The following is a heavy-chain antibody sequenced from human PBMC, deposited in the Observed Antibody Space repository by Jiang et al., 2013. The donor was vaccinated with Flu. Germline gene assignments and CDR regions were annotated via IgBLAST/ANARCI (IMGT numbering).Heavy chain of an antibody. D-gene: IGHD6-13*01. CDR1: GDSVSSNSAA. Sequence: SQTLSLTCAISGDSVSSNSAAWNWIRQSPSRGLEWLGRIYYRSKWYNEYAVSVKSRIIINPDTPKNQFSLQLNSVTPEDTAVYYCARGVAAGWDYWGQGTLVTVSS. CDR3: ARGVAAGWDY. J-gene: IGHJ4*02. CDR2: IYYRSKWYN. V-gene: IGHV6-1*01.